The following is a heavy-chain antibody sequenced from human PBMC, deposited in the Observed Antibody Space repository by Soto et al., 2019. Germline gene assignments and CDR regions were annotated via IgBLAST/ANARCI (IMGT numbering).Heavy chain of an antibody. V-gene: IGHV3-74*03. Sequence: EVQLVESGGGLVQPGGSLRLSCAASGFTFSSYWMHWVRQTPGKGLVWVSRIDAAGSYTTYGDAVEGRFTISRDNAKNTLYPQMNSLRPEDTAVYYCARDHTIPGPSTFDYCGQGTLVTVSS. CDR2: IDAAGSYT. J-gene: IGHJ4*02. CDR3: ARDHTIPGPSTFDY. D-gene: IGHD2-8*02. CDR1: GFTFSSYW.